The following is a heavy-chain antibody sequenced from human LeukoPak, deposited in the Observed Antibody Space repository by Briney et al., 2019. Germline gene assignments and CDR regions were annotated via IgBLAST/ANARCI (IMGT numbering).Heavy chain of an antibody. D-gene: IGHD6-19*01. V-gene: IGHV3-49*03. CDR3: SRGSGWLSVY. CDR2: ISGGTT. J-gene: IGHJ4*02. CDR1: GFTFGDYL. Sequence: GGSLRLSCTASGFTFGDYLMSWFRQAPGKGLEWIGFISGGTTEYAASVKGRFTISRYDSTSIAYLQMNSLTTEDTAVYYCSRGSGWLSVYWGQGTLVTVSS.